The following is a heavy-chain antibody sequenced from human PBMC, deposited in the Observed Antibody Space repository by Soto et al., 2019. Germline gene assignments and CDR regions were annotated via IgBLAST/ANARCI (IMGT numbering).Heavy chain of an antibody. CDR2: ISSTGDGT. Sequence: LRLSSAASGFTFSTYAMTWVRQAPGKGLEWVSIISSTGDGTYYADSVKGRFTISRDNSQRTLNLQMNSLRAEDTAVYYCAKNGDFWSWGMDVWGQGTTVTVSS. V-gene: IGHV3-23*01. CDR3: AKNGDFWSWGMDV. CDR1: GFTFSTYA. J-gene: IGHJ6*02. D-gene: IGHD3-3*01.